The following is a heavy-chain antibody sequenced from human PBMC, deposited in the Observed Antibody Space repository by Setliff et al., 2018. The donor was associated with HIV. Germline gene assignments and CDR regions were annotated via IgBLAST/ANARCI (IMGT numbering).Heavy chain of an antibody. J-gene: IGHJ3*02. Sequence: SETLSLTCAVSGYSISSGYYWGWIRQPPGKGLEWIGSIYHSGSTSYNPSLKSRVTISLDTSKNQFSLGLSSVTAADTAVYYCARQYADPESGILDAFDIWGQGTMVTVSS. CDR2: IYHSGST. CDR1: GYSISSGYY. V-gene: IGHV4-38-2*01. CDR3: ARQYADPESGILDAFDI. D-gene: IGHD1-26*01.